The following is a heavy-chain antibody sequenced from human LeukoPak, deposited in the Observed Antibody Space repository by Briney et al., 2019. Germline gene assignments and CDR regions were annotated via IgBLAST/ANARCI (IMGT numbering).Heavy chain of an antibody. CDR3: ARGKDYYDSSGYYSAFDY. Sequence: SETLSLTCAVYGGSFSGYYWSWIRQPPGKGLEWIGEINHSGSTNYNPSLKSRVTISVDTFKNQFSLKLSSVTAADTAVYYCARGKDYYDSSGYYSAFDYWGQGTLVTVSS. D-gene: IGHD3-22*01. CDR1: GGSFSGYY. CDR2: INHSGST. V-gene: IGHV4-34*01. J-gene: IGHJ4*02.